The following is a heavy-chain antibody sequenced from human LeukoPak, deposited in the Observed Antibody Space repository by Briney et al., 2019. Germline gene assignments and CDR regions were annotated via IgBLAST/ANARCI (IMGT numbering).Heavy chain of an antibody. CDR2: ISYDGSNI. D-gene: IGHD6-13*01. CDR1: GFTFSSYG. J-gene: IGHJ4*02. CDR3: AKDRSSSWSFDY. V-gene: IGHV3-30*18. Sequence: GGSLRLSCAASGFTFSSYGMHWVRQAPGKGLEWVAVISYDGSNIYYVDSVRGRFTISRDNSKNTLYLQMNSLKAEDTAVYCAKDRSSSWSFDYWGQGTLVTVSS.